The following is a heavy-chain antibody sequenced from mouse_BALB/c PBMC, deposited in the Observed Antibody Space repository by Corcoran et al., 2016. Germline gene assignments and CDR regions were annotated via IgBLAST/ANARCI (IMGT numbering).Heavy chain of an antibody. V-gene: IGHV1S136*01. Sequence: EVQLQQFGPELVQPGASVNMTFKASGYTFTSYVMHWVKQKPAQGVEWIRYINPYNDGTKYNEKFKGKATLTSDKSSSTAYMELSSLTSEDSAVYYCARSRDYVGFAYGGQGTLVTVSA. D-gene: IGHD2-4*01. CDR1: GYTFTSYV. CDR3: ARSRDYVGFAY. CDR2: INPYNDGT. J-gene: IGHJ3*01.